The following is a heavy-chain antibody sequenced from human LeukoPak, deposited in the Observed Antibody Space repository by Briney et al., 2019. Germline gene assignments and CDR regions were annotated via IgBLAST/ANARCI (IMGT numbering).Heavy chain of an antibody. J-gene: IGHJ3*02. CDR2: IKSKTDGGTT. CDR3: TTGFITVDGAFDI. D-gene: IGHD3-22*01. CDR1: GFTSSNAW. Sequence: PGGSLRLSCAASGFTSSNAWMSWVRQAPGKGLEWVGRIKSKTDGGTTDYAAPVKGRFTISRDDSKNTLYLQMNSLKTEDTAVYYCTTGFITVDGAFDIWGQGTMVTVSS. V-gene: IGHV3-15*01.